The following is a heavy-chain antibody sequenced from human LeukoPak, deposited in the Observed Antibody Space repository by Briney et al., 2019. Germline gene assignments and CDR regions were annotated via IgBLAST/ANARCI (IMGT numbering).Heavy chain of an antibody. V-gene: IGHV3-30*03. CDR2: ISYDASNK. J-gene: IGHJ4*02. CDR3: ASDPGYRTLEYYFDY. CDR1: GFTFSSYG. Sequence: GGSLRLSCAASGFTFSSYGMHWVRQAPGKGLECVAVISYDASNKYYADSVKGRFTISRDNSKNTLYLQMNSLRAEDTAVYYCASDPGYRTLEYYFDYWGQGTLVTVSS. D-gene: IGHD1-14*01.